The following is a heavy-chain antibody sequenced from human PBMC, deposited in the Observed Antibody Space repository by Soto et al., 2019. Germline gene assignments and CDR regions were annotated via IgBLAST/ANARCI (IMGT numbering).Heavy chain of an antibody. CDR3: ARDLGGWDNWNDGGFDY. J-gene: IGHJ4*02. CDR2: ISYDGSNK. V-gene: IGHV3-30-3*01. CDR1: GFTFSSYA. D-gene: IGHD1-20*01. Sequence: QVQLVESGGGVVQPGRSLRLSCAASGFTFSSYAMHWVRQAPGKGLEWVAVISYDGSNKYYADSMKGRFTISRDNSKNTLYLQMNSLRAEDTAVYYCARDLGGWDNWNDGGFDYWGQGTLVTVSS.